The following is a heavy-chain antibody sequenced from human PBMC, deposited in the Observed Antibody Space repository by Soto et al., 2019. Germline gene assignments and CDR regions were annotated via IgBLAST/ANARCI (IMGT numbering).Heavy chain of an antibody. Sequence: LRLSCAASGFIFSNYAITWVRQAPGKGLEWASAIGGSGLSTYYTDAVKGRFTISRDNSRNIVFLDMNSLRADDAAMYYCAKEDYGDFLWFGAWGPGTPVTVSS. V-gene: IGHV3-23*01. CDR1: GFIFSNYA. D-gene: IGHD3-16*01. CDR3: AKEDYGDFLWFGA. J-gene: IGHJ5*02. CDR2: IGGSGLST.